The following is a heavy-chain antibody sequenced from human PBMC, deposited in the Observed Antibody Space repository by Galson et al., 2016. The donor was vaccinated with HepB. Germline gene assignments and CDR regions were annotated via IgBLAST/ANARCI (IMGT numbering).Heavy chain of an antibody. D-gene: IGHD2-8*01. Sequence: SLRLSCAASGFSFGNSWMTWVRQAPEKGLEWVANIKPDGTTKNYVGSVRGRFTIARDNAKNPLYLQMNSLRPEDTATYYCARPVSADEGLGNWGQGTLVTVSS. CDR3: ARPVSADEGLGN. CDR2: IKPDGTTK. J-gene: IGHJ4*02. CDR1: GFSFGNSW. V-gene: IGHV3-7*01.